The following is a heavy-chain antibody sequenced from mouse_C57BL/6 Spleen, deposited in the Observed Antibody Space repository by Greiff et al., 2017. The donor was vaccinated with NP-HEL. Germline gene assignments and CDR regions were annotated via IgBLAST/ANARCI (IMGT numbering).Heavy chain of an antibody. CDR1: GYTFTSYW. V-gene: IGHV1-55*01. Sequence: QVQLQQSGAELVKPGASVKMSCKASGYTFTSYWITWVKQRPGQGLEWIGDIYPGSGSTNYNEKFKSKATLTVDTSSSTAYMQLSSLTSEDSAVYYCARDGYYVGWFAYWGQGTLVTVSA. CDR2: IYPGSGST. CDR3: ARDGYYVGWFAY. D-gene: IGHD2-3*01. J-gene: IGHJ3*01.